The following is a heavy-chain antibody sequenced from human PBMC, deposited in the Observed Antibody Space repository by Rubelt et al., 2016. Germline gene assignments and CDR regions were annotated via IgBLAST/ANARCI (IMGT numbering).Heavy chain of an antibody. CDR2: ISYDGSNK. CDR3: AREGRGGFIAAAGKVSGSYYGMDV. J-gene: IGHJ6*02. Sequence: GKGLEWVAVISYDGSNKYYADSVKGRFTISRDNSKNTLYLQMNSLRAEDTAVYYCAREGRGGFIAAAGKVSGSYYGMDVWGQGTTVTVSS. D-gene: IGHD6-13*01. V-gene: IGHV3-30*04.